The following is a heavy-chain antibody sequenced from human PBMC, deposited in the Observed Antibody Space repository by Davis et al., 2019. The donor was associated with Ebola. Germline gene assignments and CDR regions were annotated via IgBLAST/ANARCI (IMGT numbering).Heavy chain of an antibody. D-gene: IGHD3-3*01. Sequence: PGGFLRLSCAASGFTFSSYSMNWVRQAPGKGLEWVSSISSSSSYIYYADSVKGRFTISRDNAKNSLYLQMNSLRAEDTAVYYCASDVPDKLFWSGYYAHDYWGQGTLVTVSS. CDR1: GFTFSSYS. CDR2: ISSSSSYI. CDR3: ASDVPDKLFWSGYYAHDY. V-gene: IGHV3-21*01. J-gene: IGHJ4*02.